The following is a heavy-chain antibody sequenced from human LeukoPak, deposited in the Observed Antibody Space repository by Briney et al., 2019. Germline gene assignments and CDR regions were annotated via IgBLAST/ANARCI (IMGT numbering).Heavy chain of an antibody. V-gene: IGHV4-59*01. Sequence: SETLSLTCTVSGGSISSYYWNWIRQPPGKGLEWIGYIYYSGSTNYNPSLKSRVTISVDTSKNQFSLKLSSVTAADTAVYYCARAPDNYGALNWFDPWGQGTLVTVSS. CDR2: IYYSGST. J-gene: IGHJ5*02. CDR3: ARAPDNYGALNWFDP. CDR1: GGSISSYY. D-gene: IGHD4-17*01.